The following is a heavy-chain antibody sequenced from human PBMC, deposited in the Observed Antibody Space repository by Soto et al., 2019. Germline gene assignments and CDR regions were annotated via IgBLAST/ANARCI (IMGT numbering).Heavy chain of an antibody. CDR1: GYSFTSYW. Sequence: PGESLKISCKGSGYSFTSYWISWVRQMPGKGLEWMGRIDPSDSYTNYSPSFQGHVTISADKSISTAYLQWSSLEASDTAMYYCASDYYDSSGAWAFDIWGQGTMVTVSS. J-gene: IGHJ3*02. CDR3: ASDYYDSSGAWAFDI. D-gene: IGHD3-22*01. V-gene: IGHV5-10-1*01. CDR2: IDPSDSYT.